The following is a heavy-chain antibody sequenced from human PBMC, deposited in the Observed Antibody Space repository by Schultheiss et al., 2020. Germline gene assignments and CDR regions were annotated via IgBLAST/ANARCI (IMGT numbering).Heavy chain of an antibody. V-gene: IGHV4-34*01. CDR3: AREGYSSGWYVGV. D-gene: IGHD6-19*01. CDR1: GGSFSGYY. CDR2: INHSGST. J-gene: IGHJ4*02. Sequence: SETLSLTCAVYGGSFSGYYWSWIRQPPGKGLEWIGEINHSGSTNYNPSLKSRVTISVDTSKNQFSLKLSSVTAADTAVYYCAREGYSSGWYVGVWGQGTLVNVSS.